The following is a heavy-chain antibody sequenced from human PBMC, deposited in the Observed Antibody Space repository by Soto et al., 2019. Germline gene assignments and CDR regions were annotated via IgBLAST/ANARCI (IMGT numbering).Heavy chain of an antibody. CDR3: ARAVAVPADFDY. Sequence: ASVKVSCKASGYTFTGYAGHWVRQAPGQRLEWMGWINAGNGNTKYSQKFQGRVTITRDTSASTAYMELSSLRSEDTAVYYCARAVAVPADFDYWGQGTLVTVSS. CDR2: INAGNGNT. CDR1: GYTFTGYA. J-gene: IGHJ4*02. V-gene: IGHV1-3*01. D-gene: IGHD6-19*01.